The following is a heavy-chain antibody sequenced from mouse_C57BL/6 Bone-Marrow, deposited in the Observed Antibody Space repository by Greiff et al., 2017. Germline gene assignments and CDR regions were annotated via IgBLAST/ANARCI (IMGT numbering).Heavy chain of an antibody. J-gene: IGHJ3*01. Sequence: EVQLQQSGPELVKPGASVKISCKASGYTFTDYYMNWVKQSHGKSLEWIGDINPNNGGTSYNQKFKGKATLTVDKSSSTAYMELRSLTSEDSAVYYCAPLLSSWFAYWGQGTLVTVSA. CDR2: INPNNGGT. CDR3: APLLSSWFAY. D-gene: IGHD6-1*01. CDR1: GYTFTDYY. V-gene: IGHV1-26*01.